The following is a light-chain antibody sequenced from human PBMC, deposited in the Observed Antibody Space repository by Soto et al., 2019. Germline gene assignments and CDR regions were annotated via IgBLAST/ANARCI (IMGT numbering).Light chain of an antibody. Sequence: EILLTQSPDTLSLSPGESATLSCRASQSLSRNYLAWFQHKPGQPPRLLIYGASTRATGIPDRFSGSGSGTDFTLNISRLEPEDFAVFFCQQYVDPPYTFGQGTKLEVK. CDR1: QSLSRNY. J-gene: IGKJ2*01. CDR3: QQYVDPPYT. V-gene: IGKV3-20*01. CDR2: GAS.